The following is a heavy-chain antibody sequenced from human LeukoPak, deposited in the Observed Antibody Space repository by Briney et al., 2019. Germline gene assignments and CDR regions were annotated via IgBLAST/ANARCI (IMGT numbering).Heavy chain of an antibody. CDR1: GFTFSSYW. CDR3: ARSSGTDLDFDY. Sequence: GGSLRLSCAASGFTFSSYWMHWVRQTPGKGLMWVSRIKSDGSTIYADSVKGRFTISRDNAKNMVYLQMNSLRTEDTAVYYCARSSGTDLDFDYWGQGTLVTVSS. CDR2: IKSDGST. J-gene: IGHJ4*02. D-gene: IGHD3-10*01. V-gene: IGHV3-74*01.